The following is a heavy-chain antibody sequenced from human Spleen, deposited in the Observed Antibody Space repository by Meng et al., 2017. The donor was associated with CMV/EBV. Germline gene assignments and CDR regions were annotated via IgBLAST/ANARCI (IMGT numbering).Heavy chain of an antibody. J-gene: IGHJ6*02. D-gene: IGHD2-2*02. V-gene: IGHV3-33*05. CDR1: GFSFNEFG. Sequence: GGSLRLSCSTSGFSFNEFGMHWVRQAPGKGLEWVAYISHDGTNKYYADSVKGRFTISRDNSKNTLYLQMNSLRAEDTAVYYCAKALGYCSSTSCYKDYGMDVWGQGTTVTVSS. CDR3: AKALGYCSSTSCYKDYGMDV. CDR2: ISHDGTNK.